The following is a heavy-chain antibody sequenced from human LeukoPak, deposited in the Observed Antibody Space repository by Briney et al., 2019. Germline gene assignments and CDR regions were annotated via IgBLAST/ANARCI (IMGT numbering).Heavy chain of an antibody. CDR1: GFTFSSYA. J-gene: IGHJ4*02. CDR2: ISANGDTT. CDR3: AKEGRIAARTGDYFDY. Sequence: GGSLRLSCAASGFTFSSYAMSWVRQAPGKGLEGVSGISANGDTTKYADSVKGRFTISRDNSKNTVFLQMNSLRADDTAVYYCAKEGRIAARTGDYFDYWGQGTLVTVSS. D-gene: IGHD6-6*01. V-gene: IGHV3-23*01.